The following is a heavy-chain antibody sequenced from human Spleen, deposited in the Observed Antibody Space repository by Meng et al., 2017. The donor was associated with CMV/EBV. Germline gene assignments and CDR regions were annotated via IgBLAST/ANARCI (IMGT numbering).Heavy chain of an antibody. V-gene: IGHV1-2*02. CDR3: ARDLVVPAARSAFDI. D-gene: IGHD2-2*01. CDR2: INPNSGGT. CDR1: GYTFTGYY. J-gene: IGHJ3*02. Sequence: ASVKVSCKASGYTFTGYYMHWVRQAPGQGLEWMGWINPNSGGTNLAQKFQGRVTMTRDTSISTAYLEVSSLRSDDTAVYYCARDLVVPAARSAFDIWGQGTMVTVSS.